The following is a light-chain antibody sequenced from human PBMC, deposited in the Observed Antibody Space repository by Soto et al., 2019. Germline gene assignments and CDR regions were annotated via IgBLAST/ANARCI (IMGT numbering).Light chain of an antibody. V-gene: IGKV1-39*01. CDR1: QSISTY. CDR2: AAS. CDR3: QQRYSFPWT. J-gene: IGKJ1*01. Sequence: DIQMTQSPSSLSASVGDRVTVACRASQSISTYLTWYQQKPGKAPELLIYAASNLQRGVPSRFSGSVSVTDFTITIVSLQPEDSASYYCQQRYSFPWTLGQVTRVEI.